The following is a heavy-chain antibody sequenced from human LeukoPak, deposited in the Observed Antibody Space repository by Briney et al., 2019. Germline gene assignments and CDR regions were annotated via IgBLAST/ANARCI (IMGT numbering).Heavy chain of an antibody. Sequence: GGSLRLSCAASGFTLSSYEMNWVRQAPGKGLEWVSYISSSGSTIYYADSVKGRFTISRDNAKNSLYLQMNSLRAEDTAVYYCADSSGWYEDAFDIGGQGTMVTVSS. CDR1: GFTLSSYE. J-gene: IGHJ3*02. D-gene: IGHD6-19*01. CDR2: ISSSGSTI. CDR3: ADSSGWYEDAFDI. V-gene: IGHV3-48*03.